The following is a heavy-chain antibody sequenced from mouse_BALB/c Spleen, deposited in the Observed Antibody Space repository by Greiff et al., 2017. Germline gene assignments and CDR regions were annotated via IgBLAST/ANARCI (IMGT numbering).Heavy chain of an antibody. CDR3: ARVDGYYVAD. J-gene: IGHJ3*01. Sequence: EVKVVESGGGLVQPGGSLRLSCATSGFTFTDYYMSWVRQPPGKALEWLGFIRNKANGYTTEYSASVKGRFTISRDNSQSILYLQMNTLRAEDSATYYCARVDGYYVADWGQGTLVTVSA. D-gene: IGHD2-3*01. CDR1: GFTFTDYY. V-gene: IGHV7-3*02. CDR2: IRNKANGYTT.